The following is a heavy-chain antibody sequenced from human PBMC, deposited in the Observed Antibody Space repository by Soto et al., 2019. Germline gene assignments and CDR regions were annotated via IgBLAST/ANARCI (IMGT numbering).Heavy chain of an antibody. J-gene: IGHJ6*02. CDR1: GFTFSSYW. D-gene: IGHD6-13*01. CDR3: ARIASAGRGWDV. CDR2: IKKDGSEK. V-gene: IGHV3-7*01. Sequence: EVQLVESGGGLVQPGGSLRLSCAASGFTFSSYWMSWVRQAPVKGLEWVGNIKKDGSEKNYVDFVKGRFTISRDNAKNSLYLQMNSLRAEDTAVYYCARIASAGRGWDVWGQGTTVVVSS.